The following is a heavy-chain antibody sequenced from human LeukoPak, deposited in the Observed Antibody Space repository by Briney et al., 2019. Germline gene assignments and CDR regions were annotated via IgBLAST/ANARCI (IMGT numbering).Heavy chain of an antibody. CDR1: GFTFSSYG. D-gene: IGHD2-15*01. Sequence: PGGSLRLSCAASGFTFSSYGMRWVRQAPGKGLEWVAVIWYDGSNKYYADSVKGRFTISRDNSKNTLYLQMNSLRVEDTAVYYCARGVSRYCSGGSCYYFDYWGQGTLVTVSS. CDR2: IWYDGSNK. V-gene: IGHV3-33*01. J-gene: IGHJ4*02. CDR3: ARGVSRYCSGGSCYYFDY.